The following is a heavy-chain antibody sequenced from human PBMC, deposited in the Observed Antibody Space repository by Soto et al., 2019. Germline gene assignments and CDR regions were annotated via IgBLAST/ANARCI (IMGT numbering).Heavy chain of an antibody. V-gene: IGHV1-58*02. CDR1: GFTFTSSA. D-gene: IGHD2-15*01. CDR2: IVVGSGNT. J-gene: IGHJ2*01. Sequence: QMQLVQSGPEVKKPGTSVKVSCKASGFTFTSSAMQWVRQARGQRLEWIGWIVVGSGNTNYAQKFQERVTITRDMSTSTAYMELSSLRSEDTAVYYCAAVGGYCSGGSCTPSSYWYSDLWGRGTLVTVSS. CDR3: AAVGGYCSGGSCTPSSYWYSDL.